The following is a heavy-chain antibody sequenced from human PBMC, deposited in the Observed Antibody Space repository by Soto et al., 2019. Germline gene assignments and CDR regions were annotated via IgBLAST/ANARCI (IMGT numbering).Heavy chain of an antibody. D-gene: IGHD3-3*01. CDR3: ARECGIFGVVREVPKNYYMDV. CDR1: GFTFSSYG. V-gene: IGHV3-33*01. CDR2: IWYDGSNK. J-gene: IGHJ6*03. Sequence: QVQLVESGGGVVQPGRSLRLSCAASGFTFSSYGMHWVRQAPGKGLEWVAVIWYDGSNKYYADSVKGRFTISRDNSKNTLYLQMNSLRAEDTAVYYCARECGIFGVVREVPKNYYMDVWGKGTTVTVSS.